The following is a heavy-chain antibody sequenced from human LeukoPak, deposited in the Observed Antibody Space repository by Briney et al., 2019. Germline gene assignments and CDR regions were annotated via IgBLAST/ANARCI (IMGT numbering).Heavy chain of an antibody. J-gene: IGHJ6*03. Sequence: ASVKVSCKASGYTFTGYYMHWVRQAPGQGLEWMGWINPNSGGTNYAQKFQGRVTMTRDTSISTAYMELSRLRSDDTAVYYCARDRMTTVTTAYYYMDVWGKGTTVTVPS. V-gene: IGHV1-2*02. CDR2: INPNSGGT. CDR3: ARDRMTTVTTAYYYMDV. CDR1: GYTFTGYY. D-gene: IGHD4-11*01.